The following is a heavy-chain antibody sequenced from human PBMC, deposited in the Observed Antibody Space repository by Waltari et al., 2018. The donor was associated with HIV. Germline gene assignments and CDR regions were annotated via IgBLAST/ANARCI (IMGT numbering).Heavy chain of an antibody. CDR3: ARGYSAQNPKLGAGGY. V-gene: IGHV1-2*02. CDR1: GYTFSNYY. J-gene: IGHJ4*02. CDR2: INPRSGDT. Sequence: QLVQSGAEVKKPGASVKVSCKASGYTFSNYYIHWARQAPGQGLEWMGWINPRSGDTHYAHKFQGGVTITRDTSISTVYMELSRLTYDDTADYYCARGYSAQNPKLGAGGYWGQGTLVTVSS. D-gene: IGHD7-27*01.